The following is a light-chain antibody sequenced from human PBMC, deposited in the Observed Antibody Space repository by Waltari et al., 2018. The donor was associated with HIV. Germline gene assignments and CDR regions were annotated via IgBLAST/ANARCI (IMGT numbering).Light chain of an antibody. CDR1: SSNIGSNY. Sequence: QSVLTQPPSASGTPGQRVTISCSGGSSNIGSNYVFWYQLLPGTAPKLLVYRNDQRPSGVPDRLSGSKSGTSASLAISGLRSEDEADYYCAAWDDSPSGYVFGTGTKVTVL. V-gene: IGLV1-47*01. CDR2: RND. J-gene: IGLJ1*01. CDR3: AAWDDSPSGYV.